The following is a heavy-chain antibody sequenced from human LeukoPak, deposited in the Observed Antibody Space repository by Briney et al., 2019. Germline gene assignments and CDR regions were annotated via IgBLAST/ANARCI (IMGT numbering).Heavy chain of an antibody. V-gene: IGHV4-34*01. CDR3: ARNQYDFWSGYTNWFDP. CDR1: GGSFSGYY. Sequence: PSETLSLTCAVYGGSFSGYYWSWIRQPPGKGLEWIGEINHSGSTNYNPSPKSRVTISVDTSKNQFSLKLSSVTAADTAVYYCARNQYDFWSGYTNWFDPWGQGTLVTVSS. J-gene: IGHJ5*02. CDR2: INHSGST. D-gene: IGHD3-3*01.